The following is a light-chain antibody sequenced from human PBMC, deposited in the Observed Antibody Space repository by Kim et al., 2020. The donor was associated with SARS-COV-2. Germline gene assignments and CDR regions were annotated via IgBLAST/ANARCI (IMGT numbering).Light chain of an antibody. J-gene: IGLJ1*01. Sequence: ALGKTVRITCQGESLRSYSASWYQQKPGQAPVLVIYGKNNRPSGIPDRFSGSSSGNTASLTITGAQAEDESDYYCNSRDSSGNHQVFGTGTKVTVL. V-gene: IGLV3-19*01. CDR3: NSRDSSGNHQV. CDR1: SLRSYS. CDR2: GKN.